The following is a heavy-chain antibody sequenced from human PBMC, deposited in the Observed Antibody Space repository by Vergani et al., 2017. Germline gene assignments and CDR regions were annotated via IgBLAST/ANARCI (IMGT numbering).Heavy chain of an antibody. V-gene: IGHV3-30*02. CDR1: GFPFSTYG. J-gene: IGHJ4*02. CDR3: VKDQPVFDE. CDR2: IQKDGIDK. Sequence: QVQLVESGGGVVQPVESLRLSCAASGFPFSTYGMHWVRQAPGEGLEWVAFIQKDGIDKFYAHSVRGRCTVSRDISKNTLYLEMNSLSAEDTAVYHCVKDQPVFDEWGRGTLVSVS.